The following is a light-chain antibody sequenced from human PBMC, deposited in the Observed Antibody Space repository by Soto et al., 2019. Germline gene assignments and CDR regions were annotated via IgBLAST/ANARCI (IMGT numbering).Light chain of an antibody. CDR3: QPADSFTT. Sequence: DIQMTQSPSSVSASVGDRVTITCRASQNIGTWLAWYQQKPGKAPHLLIYAASRLQSGVPSRFSGSGSGTDFTLTISGLQPEAFATYYCQPADSFTTFGPGTKVDVK. CDR2: AAS. CDR1: QNIGTW. J-gene: IGKJ3*01. V-gene: IGKV1-12*01.